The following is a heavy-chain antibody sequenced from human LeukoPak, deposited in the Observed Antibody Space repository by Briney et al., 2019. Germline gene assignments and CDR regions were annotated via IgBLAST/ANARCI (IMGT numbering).Heavy chain of an antibody. Sequence: GASVKVSCKASGYTFTSYGISWVRQAPGQGLEWMGWISAYNGNTNYAQKLQGRVTMTTDTSTSTAYMELRSLRSDDTAVYYCARGIAVAGGYYYYYMDVWGKGTMVTVSS. CDR2: ISAYNGNT. CDR1: GYTFTSYG. CDR3: ARGIAVAGGYYYYYMDV. D-gene: IGHD6-19*01. V-gene: IGHV1-18*01. J-gene: IGHJ6*03.